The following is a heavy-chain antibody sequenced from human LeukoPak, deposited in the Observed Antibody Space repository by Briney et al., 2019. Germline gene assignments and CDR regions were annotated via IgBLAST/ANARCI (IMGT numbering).Heavy chain of an antibody. D-gene: IGHD3-22*01. CDR2: ISAYNGDT. CDR1: GYSENFYG. J-gene: IGHJ4*02. Sequence: ASVKVSCKTSGYSENFYGITWVRQVAGQGLEWMGWISAYNGDTNYAQKLQGRVTMTTDTSTSTAYMGLRSLRSDDTAVYYCARGLPPRRLYDSSGHYSYYFDYWGQGTLVTVSS. CDR3: ARGLPPRRLYDSSGHYSYYFDY. V-gene: IGHV1-18*01.